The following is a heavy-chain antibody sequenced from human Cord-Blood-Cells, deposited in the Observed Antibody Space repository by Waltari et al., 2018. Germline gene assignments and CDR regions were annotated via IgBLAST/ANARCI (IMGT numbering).Heavy chain of an antibody. V-gene: IGHV1-69*06. CDR2: IIPIFGTA. CDR1: GGTFSSYA. D-gene: IGHD6-13*01. CDR3: ARDRGIAAAGIDAFDI. J-gene: IGHJ3*02. Sequence: QVQLVQSGAEVKKPGSSVKVSCKASGGTFSSYAISWVRQAPGQGLEWMGGIIPIFGTANYAQKFQGRDTITADKSTSTAYMELSSLRSEDTAVYYCARDRGIAAAGIDAFDIWGQGTMVTVSS.